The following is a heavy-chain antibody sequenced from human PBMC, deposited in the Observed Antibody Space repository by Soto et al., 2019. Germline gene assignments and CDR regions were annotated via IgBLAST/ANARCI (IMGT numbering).Heavy chain of an antibody. D-gene: IGHD5-12*01. CDR3: ARGQALSGYSGYRSWYFDL. CDR1: GGSFSGYS. J-gene: IGHJ2*01. V-gene: IGHV4-34*01. Sequence: QVQLQQWGAGLSKPSETLSRTCTVYGGSFSGYSWSWIRQPPGKGLEWIGEINDGGKTNYNPSLKSRVTISVDTSKNQFSLKLSSVTAADTAVYYCARGQALSGYSGYRSWYFDLWGRGTLVTVSS. CDR2: INDGGKT.